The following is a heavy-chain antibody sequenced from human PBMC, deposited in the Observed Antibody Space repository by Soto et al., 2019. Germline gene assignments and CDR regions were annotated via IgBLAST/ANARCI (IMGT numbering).Heavy chain of an antibody. Sequence: PSETLSLTCTVSGGSISSGGYYWSWIRQHPGKGLEWIGYIYYSGSTYYNPSLKSRVTISVDTSKNQFSLKLSSVTAADTAVYYCAASCVACGGFNYYGMDVWGQGTTVTSP. J-gene: IGHJ6*02. D-gene: IGHD5-12*01. CDR3: AASCVACGGFNYYGMDV. V-gene: IGHV4-31*03. CDR1: GGSISSGGYY. CDR2: IYYSGST.